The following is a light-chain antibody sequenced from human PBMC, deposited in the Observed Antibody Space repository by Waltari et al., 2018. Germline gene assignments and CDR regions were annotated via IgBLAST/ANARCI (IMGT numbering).Light chain of an antibody. CDR3: SSYTSSSTPCV. J-gene: IGLJ1*01. CDR2: EVG. V-gene: IGLV2-14*01. Sequence: QSALTQPASVSGSPGQSITISCNGTSSDVGGYNYVSWYQQHPGKAPKLMIYEVGNRPSGVSNRFSGSKSGNTASLTISVLQAEAEADYYCSSYTSSSTPCVFGTGTKVTVL. CDR1: SSDVGGYNY.